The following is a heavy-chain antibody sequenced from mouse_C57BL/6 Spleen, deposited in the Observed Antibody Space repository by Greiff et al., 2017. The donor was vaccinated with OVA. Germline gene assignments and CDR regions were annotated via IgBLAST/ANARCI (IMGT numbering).Heavy chain of an antibody. D-gene: IGHD3-3*01. CDR2: ISYDGSN. CDR3: ARGGTWDY. Sequence: LLESGPGLVKPSQSLSLTCSVTGYSITSGYYWNWIRQFPGNKLEWMGYISYDGSNNYNPSLKNRISITLDTSKNQFFLKLNSVTTEDTATYYCARGGTWDYWGQGTTLTVSS. V-gene: IGHV3-6*01. CDR1: GYSITSGYY. J-gene: IGHJ2*01.